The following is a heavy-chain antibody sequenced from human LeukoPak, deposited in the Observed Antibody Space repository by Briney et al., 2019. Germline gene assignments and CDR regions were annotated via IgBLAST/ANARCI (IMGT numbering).Heavy chain of an antibody. D-gene: IGHD6-13*01. J-gene: IGHJ4*02. CDR1: GFTFSSYG. CDR3: AKSFPAAGTFGDY. CDR2: IRYDGSNK. V-gene: IGHV3-30*02. Sequence: WGSLRLSCAASGFTFSSYGMHWVRQAPGKGLEWVAFIRYDGSNKYYADSVKGRFTISRDNSKNTLYLQMNSLRAEDTAVYYCAKSFPAAGTFGDYWGQGTLVTVSS.